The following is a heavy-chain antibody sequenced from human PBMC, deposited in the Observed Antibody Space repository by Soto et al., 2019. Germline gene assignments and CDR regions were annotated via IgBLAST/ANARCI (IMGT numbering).Heavy chain of an antibody. Sequence: GGSLRLSCAASGFTFSSYAMSWVRQAPGKGLEWVSAISGSGGSTYYADSVKGRFTISRDNSKNTLYLQMNSLRAEDAAVYYCAKTPRYFDWLLSYFDYWGQGTLVTVSS. V-gene: IGHV3-23*01. J-gene: IGHJ4*02. CDR3: AKTPRYFDWLLSYFDY. D-gene: IGHD3-9*01. CDR2: ISGSGGST. CDR1: GFTFSSYA.